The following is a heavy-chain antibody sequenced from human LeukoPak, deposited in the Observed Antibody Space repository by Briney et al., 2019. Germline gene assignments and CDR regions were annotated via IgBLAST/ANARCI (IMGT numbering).Heavy chain of an antibody. CDR1: GFTFNNYG. CDR2: ISYDGRNK. CDR3: AKGPLRGTAAAIDY. D-gene: IGHD2-2*01. J-gene: IGHJ4*02. V-gene: IGHV3-30*18. Sequence: HPGKSLRLSCAASGFTFNNYGMHWVRQAPGKGLEWVAAISYDGRNKHYPDSVKGRFTISRDISTDTLWLQMDSLRTEDTAVYYCAKGPLRGTAAAIDYWGQGTLVTVSS.